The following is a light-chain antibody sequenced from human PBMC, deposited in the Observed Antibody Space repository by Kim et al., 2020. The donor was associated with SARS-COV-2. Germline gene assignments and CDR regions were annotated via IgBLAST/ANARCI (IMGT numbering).Light chain of an antibody. CDR2: EVN. Sequence: QSVLTQPASVSGSPGQSITVSCSGTSSDVGRYNYLSWYQQHPGKVPKLLIYEVNKRPSGASDRFSVSKSGNTASLTISGLQAEDEADYYCTSYTRSDTWVFGGGTQLTVL. CDR1: SSDVGRYNY. V-gene: IGLV2-14*01. CDR3: TSYTRSDTWV. J-gene: IGLJ3*02.